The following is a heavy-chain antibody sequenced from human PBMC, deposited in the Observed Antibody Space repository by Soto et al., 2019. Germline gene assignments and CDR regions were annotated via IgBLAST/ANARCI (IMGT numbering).Heavy chain of an antibody. D-gene: IGHD6-13*01. J-gene: IGHJ6*03. CDR2: ISAYNGNT. Sequence: ASVTVSCKASVYTFTSYGISWVRQAPGQGLEWMGWISAYNGNTNYAQKLQGRVTMTTDTSTSTAYMELRSLRSDDTAVYYCARVIAAAYSMDVWGKGTTVTVSS. V-gene: IGHV1-18*01. CDR1: VYTFTSYG. CDR3: ARVIAAAYSMDV.